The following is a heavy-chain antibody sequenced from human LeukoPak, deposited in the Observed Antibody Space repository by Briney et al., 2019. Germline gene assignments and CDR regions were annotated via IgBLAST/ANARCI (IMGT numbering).Heavy chain of an antibody. CDR3: AKRGVVIRVILVGFHKEAYYFDY. CDR2: ISDSGGRT. V-gene: IGHV3-23*01. Sequence: PGGSLRLSCAVSGITLSNYGMSWVRQGPGKGLEWVAGISDSGGRTNYADPVKGRFTIFRDNPKNTLYLQMNSLRDEDTAVYFCAKRGVVIRVILVGFHKEAYYFDYWGQGALVTVSS. J-gene: IGHJ4*02. D-gene: IGHD3-22*01. CDR1: GITLSNYG.